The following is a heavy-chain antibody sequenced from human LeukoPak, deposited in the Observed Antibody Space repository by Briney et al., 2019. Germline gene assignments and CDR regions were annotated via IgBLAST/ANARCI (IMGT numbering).Heavy chain of an antibody. CDR1: GGSISSSPYY. CDR2: IYYSGTT. CDR3: ARGTRSWSWYLDL. D-gene: IGHD6-13*01. V-gene: IGHV4-61*01. J-gene: IGHJ2*01. Sequence: SETLSLTCTVSGGSISSSPYYWSWIRQPPGKGLEWIGYIYYSGTTDHNPSLKSRVTISVDTSRNQFSLKVTSVTAADTAVYYCARGTRSWSWYLDLWGRGTLVTVSA.